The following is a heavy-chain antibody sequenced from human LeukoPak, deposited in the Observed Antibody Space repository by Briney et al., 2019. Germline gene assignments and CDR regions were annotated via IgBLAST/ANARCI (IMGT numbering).Heavy chain of an antibody. CDR2: INHSGST. Sequence: SETLSLTCAVYGGSFSGYYWSWIRQPPGKGLEWIGEINHSGSTNYNPSLKSRVTISVDTSKNQFSLKLSSATAADTAVYYCATRGRYYDILTGYRSYNWFDPWGQGTLVTVSS. CDR3: ATRGRYYDILTGYRSYNWFDP. CDR1: GGSFSGYY. J-gene: IGHJ5*02. D-gene: IGHD3-9*01. V-gene: IGHV4-34*01.